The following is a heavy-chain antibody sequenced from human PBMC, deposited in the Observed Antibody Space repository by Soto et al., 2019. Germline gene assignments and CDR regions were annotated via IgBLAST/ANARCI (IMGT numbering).Heavy chain of an antibody. CDR3: ARDGATMVRGVIVRIDY. J-gene: IGHJ4*02. CDR1: GFTFSSYS. CDR2: ISVSRSYI. V-gene: IGHV3-21*02. Sequence: EVQLVESGGGMVKPGGSMRLSCAASGFTFSSYSMNWVRQAPGKGLEWVSSISVSRSYIYYADSVKGRFSISRDNARNSLYLQINSLRAEDTAVYYCARDGATMVRGVIVRIDYWGQGTLVTVSS. D-gene: IGHD3-10*01.